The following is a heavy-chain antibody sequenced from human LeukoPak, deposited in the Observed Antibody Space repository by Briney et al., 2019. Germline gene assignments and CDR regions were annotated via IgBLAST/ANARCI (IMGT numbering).Heavy chain of an antibody. Sequence: SETLSLTCAVYGGSFSGYYWSWIRQPPGEGLEWIGEINHSGSTNYNPSLKSRVTISVDMSKNQFSLKLSSVTAADTAVYYCARYCSSTSCYRYYYYGLDVWGQGTTVTVSS. CDR2: INHSGST. CDR3: ARYCSSTSCYRYYYYGLDV. J-gene: IGHJ6*02. V-gene: IGHV4-34*01. CDR1: GGSFSGYY. D-gene: IGHD2-2*01.